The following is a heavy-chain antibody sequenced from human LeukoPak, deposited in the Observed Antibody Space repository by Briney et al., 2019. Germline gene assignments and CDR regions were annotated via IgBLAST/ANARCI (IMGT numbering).Heavy chain of an antibody. CDR1: GFTFSDYY. J-gene: IGHJ3*02. V-gene: IGHV3-11*01. Sequence: GGSLRLSCAASGFTFSDYYMSWIRQAPGKGLGWVSYISSSGSTIYYADSVKGRFTISRDNAKNSLYLQMNSLRAEDTAVYYCARAKRLRSLSGAFDIWGQGTMVTVSS. CDR3: ARAKRLRSLSGAFDI. CDR2: ISSSGSTI. D-gene: IGHD1-26*01.